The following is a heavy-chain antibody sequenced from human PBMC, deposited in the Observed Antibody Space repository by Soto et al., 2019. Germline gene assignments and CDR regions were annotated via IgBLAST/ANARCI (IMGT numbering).Heavy chain of an antibody. CDR3: SRAGVDIVATRGSPLYYFDY. CDR2: IYYSGST. V-gene: IGHV4-59*01. CDR1: GGSISSYY. Sequence: SETLSLTCTVSGGSISSYYWSWIRQPPGKGLEWIGYIYYSGSTNYNPSLKSRVTISVDTSKNQFSLKLSPVTAADTAVYYRSRAGVDIVATRGSPLYYFDYWGQGTLVTVSS. J-gene: IGHJ4*02. D-gene: IGHD5-12*01.